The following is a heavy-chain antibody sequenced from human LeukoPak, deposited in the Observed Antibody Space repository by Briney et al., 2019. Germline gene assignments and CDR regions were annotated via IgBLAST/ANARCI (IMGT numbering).Heavy chain of an antibody. J-gene: IGHJ4*02. CDR3: ARDPYYYDSSAFYPFDY. Sequence: GGSLRLSCEVSGFTFSHYGMSWVRQAPGKGPEWVAGFNGRGDSTYYAESVRGRFTISRDTSKNTLYLQVSSLRVEDTAVYYCARDPYYYDSSAFYPFDYWGQGTLVTVSS. CDR2: FNGRGDST. V-gene: IGHV3-23*01. CDR1: GFTFSHYG. D-gene: IGHD3-22*01.